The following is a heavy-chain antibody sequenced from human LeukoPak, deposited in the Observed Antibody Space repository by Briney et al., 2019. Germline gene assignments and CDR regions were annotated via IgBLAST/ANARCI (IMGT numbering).Heavy chain of an antibody. CDR3: ARDRGRDGYNRPSIYYYYYYGMDV. D-gene: IGHD5-24*01. V-gene: IGHV3-33*08. Sequence: GGSLRLSCAASGFTFSSYAMHWVRQAPGKGLEWVAVIWYDGSNKYYADSVKGRFTISRDNSKNTLYLQMNSLRAEDTAVYYCARDRGRDGYNRPSIYYYYYYGMDVWGQGTTVTVSS. CDR2: IWYDGSNK. CDR1: GFTFSSYA. J-gene: IGHJ6*02.